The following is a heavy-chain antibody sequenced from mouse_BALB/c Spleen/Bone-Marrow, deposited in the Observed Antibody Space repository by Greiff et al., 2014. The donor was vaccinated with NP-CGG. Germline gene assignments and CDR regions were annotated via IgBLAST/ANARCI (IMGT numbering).Heavy chain of an antibody. CDR2: INPSNGGT. V-gene: IGHV1S81*02. Sequence: QVQLQQSGAELVKPGASVKLSCKASGYTFTNYYMYWVKQRPGQGLEWIGEINPSNGGTNFNEKFKGKATLTVDKSSSTAYMQRSTPTYYDSAYYYGTKKGDSPFAYWGQGTLVTVSA. CDR3: TKKGDSPFAY. J-gene: IGHJ3*01. D-gene: IGHD3-3*01. CDR1: GYTFTNYY.